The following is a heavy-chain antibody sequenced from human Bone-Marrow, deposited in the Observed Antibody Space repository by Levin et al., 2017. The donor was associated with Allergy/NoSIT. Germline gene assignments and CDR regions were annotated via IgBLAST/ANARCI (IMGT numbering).Heavy chain of an antibody. CDR2: VYSTGNT. Sequence: SQTLSLTCTVSGGSINSGTYDWSWIRQLPGKGLEYIASVYSTGNTNYNPSLKTRATVSLDTSQNQFSLKLSSVTAADTAVYYCARDPDYDRAFDIWGQGTKVTVSS. CDR1: GGSINSGTYD. CDR3: ARDPDYDRAFDI. J-gene: IGHJ3*02. D-gene: IGHD3-22*01. V-gene: IGHV4-31*03.